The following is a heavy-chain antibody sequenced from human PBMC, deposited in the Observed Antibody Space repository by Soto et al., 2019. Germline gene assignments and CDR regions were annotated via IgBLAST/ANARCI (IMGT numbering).Heavy chain of an antibody. CDR2: ISYDGTDE. J-gene: IGHJ4*02. D-gene: IGHD1-1*01. CDR3: AKQESYWNDHFDY. V-gene: IGHV3-30*18. Sequence: QVQLVESGGGVVQPGRSLRLSCAASGFSFSSYGMHWVRQAPGKGLEWVAMISYDGTDEYYADSVKGRFTISRDNSKNAVYLQINSLRAEDTAVYYCAKQESYWNDHFDYWGQGTLVTVSS. CDR1: GFSFSSYG.